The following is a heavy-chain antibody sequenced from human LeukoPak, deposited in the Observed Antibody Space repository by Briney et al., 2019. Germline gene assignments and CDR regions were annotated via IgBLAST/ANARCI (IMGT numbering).Heavy chain of an antibody. V-gene: IGHV1-18*01. D-gene: IGHD3-9*01. CDR3: ARVGPLGYYDILTGYYEGNYYYYYMDV. Sequence: ASVKVSCKASGYTFTSYGISWVRQAPGQGLEWMGWISAYNGNTNYAQKLQGRVTMTTDTSTSTAYMELRSLRSDDTAVYYCARVGPLGYYDILTGYYEGNYYYYYMDVWGKGTTVTISS. CDR1: GYTFTSYG. J-gene: IGHJ6*03. CDR2: ISAYNGNT.